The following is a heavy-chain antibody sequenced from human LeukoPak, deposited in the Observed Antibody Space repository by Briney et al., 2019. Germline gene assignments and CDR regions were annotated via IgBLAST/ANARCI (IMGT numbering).Heavy chain of an antibody. CDR1: GFTFSSYA. CDR3: AKILTGVSTGDAFDI. D-gene: IGHD5/OR15-5a*01. Sequence: GGSLRLSCAASGFTFSSYAMSWVRQAPGKGLEWVSAISGSGGSTYYADSVKGRFTISRDNSKNTLYLQMNSLRAEDAAVYYCAKILTGVSTGDAFDIWGQGTLVTVSS. CDR2: ISGSGGST. V-gene: IGHV3-23*01. J-gene: IGHJ3*02.